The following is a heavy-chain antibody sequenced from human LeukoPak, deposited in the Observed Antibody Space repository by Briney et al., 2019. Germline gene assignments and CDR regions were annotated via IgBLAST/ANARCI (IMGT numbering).Heavy chain of an antibody. J-gene: IGHJ4*02. D-gene: IGHD6-6*01. Sequence: GGSLRLSCTASRFTLSNYAMSWVRQAPGKGLEWVSSLSGSGRYTYYADSVKGRFTISRDNSKNTLYVQMNSLRAEDTAEYYCAKDRATSIGARGFDFWGQGTLVTVSS. V-gene: IGHV3-23*01. CDR2: LSGSGRYT. CDR1: RFTLSNYA. CDR3: AKDRATSIGARGFDF.